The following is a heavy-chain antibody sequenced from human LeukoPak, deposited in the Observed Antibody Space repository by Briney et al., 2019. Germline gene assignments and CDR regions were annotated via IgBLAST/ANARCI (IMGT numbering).Heavy chain of an antibody. V-gene: IGHV3-7*01. CDR3: VRDWGYCTSATCYSTQNHVFGM. Sequence: GGSLRLSCAASGFTFSGYWMSWVRQVPGKGLEWVAGIHKDGSETQYVDAVKGRFAISRDNAKNSLFLQMNSLSVEDRAVYFCVRDWGYCTSATCYSTQNHVFGMWGQGTMVTVSS. J-gene: IGHJ3*02. CDR2: IHKDGSET. D-gene: IGHD2-2*01. CDR1: GFTFSGYW.